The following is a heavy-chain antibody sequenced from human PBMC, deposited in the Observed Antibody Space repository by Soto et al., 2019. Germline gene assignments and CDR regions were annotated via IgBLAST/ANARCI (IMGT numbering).Heavy chain of an antibody. CDR2: IRPDGSKQ. Sequence: LGGSLRLSCVASGFSFRDRWMSWVRQAPGKGLEWVASIRPDGSKQFYVDSMKGRITISRDNAKKSLFLQMNSLRAEDAAVYYCADPTDLDYWGQGTLVTVSS. CDR3: ADPTDLDY. CDR1: GFSFRDRW. V-gene: IGHV3-7*01. J-gene: IGHJ4*02. D-gene: IGHD4-4*01.